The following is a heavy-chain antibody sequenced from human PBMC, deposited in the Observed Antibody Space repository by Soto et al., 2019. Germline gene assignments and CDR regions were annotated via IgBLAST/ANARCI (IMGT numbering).Heavy chain of an antibody. V-gene: IGHV4-34*01. CDR1: GGSFSGYY. Sequence: SETLSLTCAVYGGSFSGYYWSWIRQPPGKGLEWIGEINHSGSTNYNPSLKSRVTISVDTSNNHFSLKLSSVTAADTAAYYCARGLSPYYYVSTFDPWGQGTLVTVSS. CDR3: ARGLSPYYYVSTFDP. CDR2: INHSGST. D-gene: IGHD3-10*01. J-gene: IGHJ5*02.